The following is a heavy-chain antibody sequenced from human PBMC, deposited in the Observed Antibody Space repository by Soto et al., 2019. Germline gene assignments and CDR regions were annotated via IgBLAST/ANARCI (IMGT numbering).Heavy chain of an antibody. J-gene: IGHJ4*02. CDR1: GGTFSSYT. Sequence: QVQLVQSGAEVKKPGSSVKVSCKASGGTFSSYTISWVRQAPGQGLEWMGRIIPILGIANYAQKFQGRVTITADKSTSTDYMELSSLRSEDTAVYYCAREESYGGNPSGYFDYWGQGTLVTVSS. V-gene: IGHV1-69*08. CDR2: IIPILGIA. CDR3: AREESYGGNPSGYFDY. D-gene: IGHD2-15*01.